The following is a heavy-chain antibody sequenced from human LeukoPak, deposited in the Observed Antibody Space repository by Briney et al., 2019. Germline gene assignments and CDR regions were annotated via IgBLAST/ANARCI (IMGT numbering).Heavy chain of an antibody. CDR2: MSSDGRNN. J-gene: IGHJ4*02. V-gene: IGHV3-30*03. CDR3: ARDHMGFGGDYIDQ. Sequence: QTGGSLRLSCAASGLTFSRFGMHWVRQAPGKGLEWVAVMSSDGRNNYYADFMRGRLTISRDNSKNTLYLQMNSLKIEDTAVYYCARDHMGFGGDYIDQWGQGTLVTVSS. CDR1: GLTFSRFG. D-gene: IGHD3-16*01.